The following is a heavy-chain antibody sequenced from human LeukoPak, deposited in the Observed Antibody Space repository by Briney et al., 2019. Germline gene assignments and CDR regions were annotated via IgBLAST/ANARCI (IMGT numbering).Heavy chain of an antibody. V-gene: IGHV3-9*01. D-gene: IGHD1-7*01. CDR3: AKDGTGTTFAGFDY. Sequence: GGSLRLSCAASGFTFDDYAMHWVRQAPGKGLEWVSGISWNSGSIGYADSVKGRFTISRDNAKNSLYLQMNSLRAEDTALYYCAKDGTGTTFAGFDYWGQGALVTVSS. CDR1: GFTFDDYA. CDR2: ISWNSGSI. J-gene: IGHJ4*02.